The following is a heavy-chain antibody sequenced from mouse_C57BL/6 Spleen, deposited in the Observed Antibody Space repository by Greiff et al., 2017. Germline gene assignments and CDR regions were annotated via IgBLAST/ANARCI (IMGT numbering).Heavy chain of an antibody. Sequence: EVMLVESGGGLVKPGGSLKLSCAASGFTFSDYGMHWVRQAPEKGLEWVAYISSGSSTIYYADTVKGRFTISRDNAKNTLFLQMISLRSEDTAMYYGARHYGSSSFAYWGQGTLVTVSA. CDR1: GFTFSDYG. CDR2: ISSGSSTI. D-gene: IGHD1-1*01. CDR3: ARHYGSSSFAY. J-gene: IGHJ3*01. V-gene: IGHV5-17*01.